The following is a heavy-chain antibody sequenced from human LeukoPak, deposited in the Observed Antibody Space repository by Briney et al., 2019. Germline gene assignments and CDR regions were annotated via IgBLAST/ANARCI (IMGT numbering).Heavy chain of an antibody. J-gene: IGHJ5*02. CDR3: ARVNAGGGFDP. V-gene: IGHV4-34*01. Sequence: SETLSLTCAVYGGSFSGYYWSWIRQPPGKGLEWIGEINHSGNTNYNSSLKSRITISVDTSKNQFSLKLSSVTAADTAVYSCARVNAGGGFDPWGQGTLVTVFS. CDR2: INHSGNT. D-gene: IGHD1-26*01. CDR1: GGSFSGYY.